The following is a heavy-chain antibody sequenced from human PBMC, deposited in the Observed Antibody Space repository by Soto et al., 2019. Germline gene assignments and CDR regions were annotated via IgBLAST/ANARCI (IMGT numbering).Heavy chain of an antibody. Sequence: PSETLSLTCTFSGGSISSSSYYWGWIRQPPGKGLEWIGSIYYSGSTYYNPSLKSRVTISVDTSKNQFSLKLSSVTAADTAVYYCARLHSSSWESYYYYYGMDVWGQGTTVTVSS. V-gene: IGHV4-39*01. J-gene: IGHJ6*02. CDR2: IYYSGST. CDR1: GGSISSSSYY. CDR3: ARLHSSSWESYYYYYGMDV. D-gene: IGHD6-13*01.